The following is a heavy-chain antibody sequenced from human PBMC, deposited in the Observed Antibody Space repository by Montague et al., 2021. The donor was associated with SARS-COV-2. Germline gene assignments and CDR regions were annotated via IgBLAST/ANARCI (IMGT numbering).Heavy chain of an antibody. CDR3: ARHGGNDAFDI. Sequence: SETLSLTCTVSGGSMSDQYWAWIRQPPGKGLEWIGYIDNSGSTNHNPSLESRVTMSVDTSKNQFSLKLNSVTAADTAVYYCARHGGNDAFDIWGRGTMVTVSS. CDR2: IDNSGST. V-gene: IGHV4-59*11. D-gene: IGHD4-23*01. CDR1: GGSMSDQY. J-gene: IGHJ3*02.